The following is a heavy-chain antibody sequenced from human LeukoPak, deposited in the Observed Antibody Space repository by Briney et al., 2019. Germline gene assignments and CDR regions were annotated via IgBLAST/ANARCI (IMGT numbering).Heavy chain of an antibody. D-gene: IGHD3-22*01. V-gene: IGHV3-23*01. CDR3: AKGSYYDSSGSFYFDY. CDR1: GVTLSSFA. CDR2: ISSSGSGDNT. Sequence: GGSLRLSCAASGVTLSSFAMSWARQAPGKGLEWVSGISSSGSGDNTYYADSVKGRFTISRDNSKNTLYVQVNSLGTEDTAAYYCAKGSYYDSSGSFYFDYWGQGTLVTVSS. J-gene: IGHJ4*02.